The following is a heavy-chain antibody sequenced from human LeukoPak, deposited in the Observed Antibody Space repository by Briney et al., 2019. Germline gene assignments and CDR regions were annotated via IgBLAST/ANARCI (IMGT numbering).Heavy chain of an antibody. D-gene: IGHD3-10*01. CDR3: ARALRVRRYTDAFDI. CDR2: IKQDGSEK. Sequence: HPGGSRRLSCAASGFTFSSYWMSWVRQAPGKGLEWVANIKQDGSEKYYMDSVKGRFTISRDNAKNSLYLQMNSLRAEDTAVYYCARALRVRRYTDAFDIWGQGTMVTVSS. V-gene: IGHV3-7*01. CDR1: GFTFSSYW. J-gene: IGHJ3*02.